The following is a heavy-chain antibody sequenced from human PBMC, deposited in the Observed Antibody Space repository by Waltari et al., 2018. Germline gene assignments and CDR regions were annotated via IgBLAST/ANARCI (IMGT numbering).Heavy chain of an antibody. CDR1: GFTFRRYA. Sequence: QVQLVASGGGVVQPGTSLRLSCEASGFTFRRYAIHWVRQAPGKGLEWVALISYDGTNKYYADSVKGRFTISGDNSRGTLYLHMNGLRPDDTAVYYCARDRYFYDKTVPRYWGQGTLVTVSS. CDR2: ISYDGTNK. J-gene: IGHJ4*02. D-gene: IGHD3-22*01. CDR3: ARDRYFYDKTVPRY. V-gene: IGHV3-30*04.